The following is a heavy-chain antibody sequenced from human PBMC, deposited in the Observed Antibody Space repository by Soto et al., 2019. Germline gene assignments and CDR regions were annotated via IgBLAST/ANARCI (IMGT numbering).Heavy chain of an antibody. CDR3: EVTTGY. CDR2: MSPDSGNT. V-gene: IGHV1-8*02. D-gene: IGHD1-1*01. Sequence: QVQVVQSRAEVKKPGASVRVSCKTSGYTFTDYDINCVRQAAGQGLEYMGWMSPDSGNTGYSQQFQGRVTMTSNTSTSTAYMELSSLTSEDTAVYYCEVTTGYWGQGTMVTVSS. CDR1: GYTFTDYD. J-gene: IGHJ4*02.